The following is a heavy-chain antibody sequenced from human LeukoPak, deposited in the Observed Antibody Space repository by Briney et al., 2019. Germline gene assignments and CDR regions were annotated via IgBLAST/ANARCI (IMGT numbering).Heavy chain of an antibody. CDR2: INHSGST. V-gene: IGHV4-34*01. CDR3: ASKNTRITIFGVVWDAFDI. D-gene: IGHD3-3*01. Sequence: SETLSLTCAVYGGSFSGYYWSWIRQPPGKGLEWIGEINHSGSTNYNPSLKSRVTISVDTSKNQLSLKLSSVTAADTAVYYCASKNTRITIFGVVWDAFDIWGQGTMVTVSS. CDR1: GGSFSGYY. J-gene: IGHJ3*02.